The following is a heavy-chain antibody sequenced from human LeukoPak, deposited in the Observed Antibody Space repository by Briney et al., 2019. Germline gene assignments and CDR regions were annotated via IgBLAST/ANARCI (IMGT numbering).Heavy chain of an antibody. D-gene: IGHD5-18*01. CDR3: ERDRRYGYGSYFDY. J-gene: IGHJ4*02. V-gene: IGHV1-2*02. Sequence: ASVKVSCTASGYTFTGYYIHWVRQAPGQGLEWMGLSNPNNGGTNYAQKFQGRVTMNRDTPISTAYMELRRLRSDDTAVYSCERDRRYGYGSYFDYWGQGTLVTVSS. CDR1: GYTFTGYY. CDR2: SNPNNGGT.